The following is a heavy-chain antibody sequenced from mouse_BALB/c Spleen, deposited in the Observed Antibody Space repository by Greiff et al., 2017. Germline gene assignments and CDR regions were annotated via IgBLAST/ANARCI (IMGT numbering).Heavy chain of an antibody. Sequence: EVQGVESGGGLVQPGGSRKLSCAASGFTFSSFGMHWVRQAPEKGLEWVAYISSGSSTIYYADTVKGRFTISRDNPKNTLFLQMTSLRSEDTAMYYCASGTGIYFDYWGQGTTLTVSS. CDR3: ASGTGIYFDY. CDR1: GFTFSSFG. D-gene: IGHD4-1*01. J-gene: IGHJ2*01. CDR2: ISSGSSTI. V-gene: IGHV5-17*02.